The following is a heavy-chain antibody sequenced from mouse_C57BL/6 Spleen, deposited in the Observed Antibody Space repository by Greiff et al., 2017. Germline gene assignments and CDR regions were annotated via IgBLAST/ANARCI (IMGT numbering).Heavy chain of an antibody. CDR1: GFTFSDYG. J-gene: IGHJ3*01. V-gene: IGHV5-17*01. Sequence: DVKLVESGGGLVKPGASLKLSCAASGFTFSDYGMHWVRQAPEKGLEWVAYIRGGSSTNNYANTVKGRFTISRDNATNTLFLQMTSLRSEDTAMYYCARDYYDCEEVPFAYWGQGTLVTVSA. CDR2: IRGGSSTN. D-gene: IGHD2-4*01. CDR3: ARDYYDCEEVPFAY.